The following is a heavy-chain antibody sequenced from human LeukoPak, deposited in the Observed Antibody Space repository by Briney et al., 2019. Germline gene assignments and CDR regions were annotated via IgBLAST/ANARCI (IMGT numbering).Heavy chain of an antibody. V-gene: IGHV3-7*01. D-gene: IGHD4-23*01. Sequence: ETPSLTCAVYGGSFSGYYWSWIRQPPGKGLEWVANIKQDGSEKDYVDSVKGRFTISRDNAKNSLYLQMNSLTAEDTAVYYCARESFAARWDWGQGTLVTVSS. CDR3: ARESFAARWD. CDR1: GGSFSGYY. CDR2: IKQDGSEK. J-gene: IGHJ4*02.